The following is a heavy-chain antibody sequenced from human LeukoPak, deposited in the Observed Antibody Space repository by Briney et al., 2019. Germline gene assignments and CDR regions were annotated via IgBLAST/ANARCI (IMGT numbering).Heavy chain of an antibody. V-gene: IGHV4-39*07. CDR3: ARDGGRTSSDAVEI. D-gene: IGHD2-2*01. CDR2: IYYSGDT. J-gene: IGHJ3*02. Sequence: SETLSLTCSVSGGSLSSSDYYWGWIRQPPGKGLEWIGTIYYSGDTFYNPSLKSRVTMSVDTSKNQFSLKLTSVTAADTAVYYCARDGGRTSSDAVEIWGQGTMVIVSS. CDR1: GGSLSSSDYY.